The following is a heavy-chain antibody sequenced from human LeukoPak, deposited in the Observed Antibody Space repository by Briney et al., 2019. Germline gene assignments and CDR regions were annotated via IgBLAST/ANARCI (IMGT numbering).Heavy chain of an antibody. CDR3: ARGNIVGANFDY. J-gene: IGHJ4*02. CDR1: GFTFSSYS. D-gene: IGHD1-26*01. V-gene: IGHV3-21*01. Sequence: GSLRLSCAASGFTFSSYSMNWVRHAPGKGLGWVSSISSSSSYIYYADSVKGRFTIKTDNAKNSLYLKMNSLSAEDTAVYYCARGNIVGANFDYWGQGTLVTVSS. CDR2: ISSSSSYI.